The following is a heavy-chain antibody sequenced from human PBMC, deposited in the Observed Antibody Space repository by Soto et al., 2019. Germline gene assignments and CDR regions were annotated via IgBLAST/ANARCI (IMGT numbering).Heavy chain of an antibody. J-gene: IGHJ5*02. D-gene: IGHD2-21*01. CDR1: GYTFIRYG. V-gene: IGHV1-18*01. Sequence: SVKVSCKASGYTFIRYGIMWVRQAPGQGLEWMGWISAYNGNTNSAEKLRGRLTMTTDASTTTAYMELRSLRSDDTAIYYCARDQGFRVVINSNWFDPWGQGTLVTVSS. CDR3: ARDQGFRVVINSNWFDP. CDR2: ISAYNGNT.